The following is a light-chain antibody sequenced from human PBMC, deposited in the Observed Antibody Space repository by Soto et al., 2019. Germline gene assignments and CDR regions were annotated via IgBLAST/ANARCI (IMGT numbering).Light chain of an antibody. J-gene: IGKJ4*01. Sequence: DIVMAQSPLSLPVTPGEPASISCRSSQTLLQSDGYNYLDWYLQKSGQSPQLLIYLGSNRASGVPDRFSGSGSGTDFTLKISRVEAEDVGIYYCMQALQTPLTFGGGTKVDIK. V-gene: IGKV2-28*01. CDR1: QTLLQSDGYNY. CDR3: MQALQTPLT. CDR2: LGS.